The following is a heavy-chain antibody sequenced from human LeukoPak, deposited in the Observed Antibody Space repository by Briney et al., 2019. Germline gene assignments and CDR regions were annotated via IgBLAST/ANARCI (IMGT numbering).Heavy chain of an antibody. J-gene: IGHJ4*02. CDR2: IRNDESNK. D-gene: IGHD2-15*01. CDR1: GFTLRTYG. Sequence: PGGSLRLSCAASGFTLRTYGMHWVRQAPGKGLEWVAFIRNDESNKYYADSVKGRFTISRDNSKNTLYLQMNSLRAEDTAVYYCAKDEGDIVVVVAASPFDYWGQGTLVTVSS. CDR3: AKDEGDIVVVVAASPFDY. V-gene: IGHV3-30*02.